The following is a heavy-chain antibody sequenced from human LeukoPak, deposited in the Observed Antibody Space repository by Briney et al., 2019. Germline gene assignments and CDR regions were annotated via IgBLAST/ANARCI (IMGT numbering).Heavy chain of an antibody. CDR1: GGTFSSYA. CDR2: IIPIFGTA. J-gene: IGHJ6*04. V-gene: IGHV1-69*06. Sequence: SVKVSCKASGGTFSSYAISWVRQAPGQGLEWMGGIIPIFGTANYAQKFQGRVTITADKSTSTAYMGLSSLRSEDTAVYYCARVIYDILTGLFTAGMDVWGKGTTVTVSS. D-gene: IGHD3-9*01. CDR3: ARVIYDILTGLFTAGMDV.